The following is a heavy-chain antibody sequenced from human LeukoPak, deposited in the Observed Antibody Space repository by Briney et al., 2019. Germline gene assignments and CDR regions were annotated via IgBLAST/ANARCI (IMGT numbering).Heavy chain of an antibody. CDR1: GFTFSSYS. Sequence: GGSLRLSCAASGFTFSSYSMNWVRQAPGKGLEWVSGINWNGGSTGYADSVKGRFTISRDNAKNSLYLQMNSLRAEDTAVYYCARDASGGLLDYWGQGTLVTVSS. D-gene: IGHD3-10*01. V-gene: IGHV3-20*04. CDR3: ARDASGGLLDY. J-gene: IGHJ4*02. CDR2: INWNGGST.